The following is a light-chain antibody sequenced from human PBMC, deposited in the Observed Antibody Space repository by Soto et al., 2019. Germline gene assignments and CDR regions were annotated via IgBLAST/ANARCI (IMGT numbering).Light chain of an antibody. CDR3: QQSYSTPLT. J-gene: IGKJ4*01. Sequence: DIQMTQSPSSLSASVGDRVTITCQASQDISNYLNWYQQKPGKAPKXLIYAASSLQSGVPSRFSGSGSGTDLTITISSLQPEDFETYYCQQSYSTPLTFGGGTKVDIK. CDR1: QDISNY. CDR2: AAS. V-gene: IGKV1-39*01.